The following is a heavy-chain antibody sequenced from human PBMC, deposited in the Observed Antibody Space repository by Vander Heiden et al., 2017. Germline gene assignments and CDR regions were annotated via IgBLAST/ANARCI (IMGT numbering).Heavy chain of an antibody. Sequence: QLQLQESGPGLVKPSETLSLTCTVSGGSIRRSSYYWGWIRQPPGKGLEWIGSIYYSGSTYYNPSLKSRVTISVDTSKNQFSLKLSSVTAADTAVYYCARLKTAVGYWGQGTLVTVSS. J-gene: IGHJ4*02. CDR2: IYYSGST. CDR3: ARLKTAVGY. CDR1: GGSIRRSSYY. D-gene: IGHD2-15*01. V-gene: IGHV4-39*01.